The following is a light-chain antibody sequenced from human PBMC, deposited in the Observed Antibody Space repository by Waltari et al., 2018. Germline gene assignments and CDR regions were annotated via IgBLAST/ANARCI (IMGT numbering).Light chain of an antibody. CDR3: ASWDDSHYV. J-gene: IGLJ1*01. CDR1: NSNLGRNY. Sequence: QSVLTQPPSASETPGQRVTISCSGSNSNLGRNYLYWYQQPPGTAPKLLIYRTNPRPSGVPDRFSASKSGTSASLAISGLRSEDEAVYYCASWDDSHYVFGTGTQVTVL. V-gene: IGLV1-47*01. CDR2: RTN.